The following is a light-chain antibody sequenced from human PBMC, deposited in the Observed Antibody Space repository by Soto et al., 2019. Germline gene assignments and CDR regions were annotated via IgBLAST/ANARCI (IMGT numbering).Light chain of an antibody. V-gene: IGKV1-39*01. CDR1: QSISSH. J-gene: IGKJ2*01. Sequence: DIQITQSPSSLSASVGDRVTITCRASQSISSHLNWYQHKPGRPPRLLIFASYILEGGVPLRFSGSGSDTYFTLTIDSLQPEDVATYYCQHSYITPRYTFGQGTKVEI. CDR2: ASY. CDR3: QHSYITPRYT.